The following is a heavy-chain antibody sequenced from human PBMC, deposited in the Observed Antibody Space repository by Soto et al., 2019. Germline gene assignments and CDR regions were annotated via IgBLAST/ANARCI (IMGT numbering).Heavy chain of an antibody. V-gene: IGHV3-23*01. D-gene: IGHD6-13*01. CDR1: GFSFSSCA. CDR2: ISGSGRST. Sequence: GGSLRLSCAASGFSFSSCAMSWVRQAPGKGLEWVSVISGSGRSTDYADSVKGRFTMSRDNSKNMVFLQMNSLSAEDTAGYYCANHTLFSVSWYEDFCGQGTRVTVSS. J-gene: IGHJ4*02. CDR3: ANHTLFSVSWYEDF.